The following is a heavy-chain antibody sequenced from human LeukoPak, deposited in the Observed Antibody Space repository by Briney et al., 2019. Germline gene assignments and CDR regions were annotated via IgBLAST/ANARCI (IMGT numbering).Heavy chain of an antibody. D-gene: IGHD3-16*02. J-gene: IGHJ4*02. Sequence: GGSLRLSCAASGFTFSRYSMNWVRQAPGKGLESISYISSGGSTIYYADSVKGRFTISRDNAKNSLYLQMNNLRAEDTAIYYCASGRLGELSSFDYWGLGTLVAVSS. CDR3: ASGRLGELSSFDY. V-gene: IGHV3-48*01. CDR1: GFTFSRYS. CDR2: ISSGGSTI.